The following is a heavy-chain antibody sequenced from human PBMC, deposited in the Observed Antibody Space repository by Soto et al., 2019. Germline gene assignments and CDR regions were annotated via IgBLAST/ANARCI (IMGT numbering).Heavy chain of an antibody. CDR3: AKDTYYYDSSANSRPDY. J-gene: IGHJ4*02. Sequence: QVQLVESGGGVVQPGRSLRLSCAASGFTFSSDGMHWVRQAPGKGLEWVVVISYDGSNKYYADSVKGRFTISRDNSKNKLYLQMNSLRAEDTAVYACAKDTYYYDSSANSRPDYWGQGTLVTVSS. D-gene: IGHD3-22*01. CDR1: GFTFSSDG. CDR2: ISYDGSNK. V-gene: IGHV3-30*18.